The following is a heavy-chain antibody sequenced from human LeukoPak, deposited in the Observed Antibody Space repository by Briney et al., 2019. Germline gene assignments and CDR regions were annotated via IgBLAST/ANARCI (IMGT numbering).Heavy chain of an antibody. Sequence: PSETLSLTCTVSGGSISSSSYYWGWIRQPPGKGLEWIGSIYYSGSTYYNPSLKSRVTISVDTSKNQFSLKLSSVTAADTAVYYCARFDTRYPLGFDIWGQGTMVTVSS. D-gene: IGHD3-16*01. CDR1: GGSISSSSYY. CDR2: IYYSGST. V-gene: IGHV4-39*01. J-gene: IGHJ3*02. CDR3: ARFDTRYPLGFDI.